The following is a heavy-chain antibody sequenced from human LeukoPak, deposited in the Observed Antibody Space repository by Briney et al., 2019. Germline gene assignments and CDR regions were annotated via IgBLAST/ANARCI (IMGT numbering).Heavy chain of an antibody. CDR3: AGVTDGY. Sequence: GGSLRLSCAASGFTFRSYGMHWVRQAPGKGLEWVAVISYDGSNKYYADSVKGRFTISRDNSKNTLYLQMNSLRAEDTAVYYCAGVTDGYWGQGTLVTVSS. J-gene: IGHJ4*02. V-gene: IGHV3-30*03. D-gene: IGHD5-18*01. CDR2: ISYDGSNK. CDR1: GFTFRSYG.